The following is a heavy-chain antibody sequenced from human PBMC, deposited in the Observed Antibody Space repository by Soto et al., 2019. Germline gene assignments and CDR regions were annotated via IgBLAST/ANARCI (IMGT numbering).Heavy chain of an antibody. CDR3: ARGAYDSSGYYHL. CDR2: INHRGST. D-gene: IGHD3-22*01. CDR1: GGAFSGYD. J-gene: IGHJ5*02. V-gene: IGHV4-34*01. Sequence: SETLSLTGGVYGGAFSGYDWSWIRQPPGKGREWSGEINHRGSTNYNPSLTSQVTISVDTSKNQFSLKLSSVTAADTAVYYCARGAYDSSGYYHLWGQGTLVTVSS.